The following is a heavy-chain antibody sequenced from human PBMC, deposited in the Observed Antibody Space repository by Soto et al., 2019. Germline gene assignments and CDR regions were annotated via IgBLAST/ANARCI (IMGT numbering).Heavy chain of an antibody. CDR3: ARALGSSGFHGWLDP. Sequence: QVQLQESGPGLVKPSGTLSLTCAVSGDSISSPNWWGWVRQPPGKGLEWIGEVFHSGGTNYNPSLKSRITXSXXXSXYQFSLILTSVTAADTAIYYCARALGSSGFHGWLDPWGQGTLVTVSS. CDR2: VFHSGGT. D-gene: IGHD3-22*01. CDR1: GDSISSPNW. V-gene: IGHV4-4*02. J-gene: IGHJ5*02.